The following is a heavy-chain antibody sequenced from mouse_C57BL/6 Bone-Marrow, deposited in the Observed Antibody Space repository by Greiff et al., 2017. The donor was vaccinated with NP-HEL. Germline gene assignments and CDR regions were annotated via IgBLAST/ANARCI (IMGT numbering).Heavy chain of an antibody. Sequence: QVQLKESGPGLVAPSQSLSITCTVSGFSLTSYGVDWVRQSPGKGLEWLGVIWGVGSTNYNSALKSSLSISKDNYKSQVFLKMNSLQTDDTAMYYCASGVRDAMDYWGQGTSVTVSS. D-gene: IGHD2-14*01. V-gene: IGHV2-6*01. CDR1: GFSLTSYG. J-gene: IGHJ4*01. CDR3: ASGVRDAMDY. CDR2: IWGVGST.